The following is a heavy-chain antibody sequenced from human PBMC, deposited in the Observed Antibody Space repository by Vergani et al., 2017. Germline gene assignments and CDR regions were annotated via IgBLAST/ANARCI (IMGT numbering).Heavy chain of an antibody. CDR1: GFTFSSYA. CDR3: ARGDPYSSSWYPPNWFDP. D-gene: IGHD6-13*01. V-gene: IGHV3-48*04. J-gene: IGHJ5*02. CDR2: ISSSGSTI. Sequence: EVQLLESGGGLVQPGGSLRLSCAASGFTFSSYAMNWVRQAPGKGLEWVSYISSSGSTIYYADSVKGRFTISRDNAKNSLYLQMNSLRAEDTAVYYCARGDPYSSSWYPPNWFDPWGQGTLVTVSS.